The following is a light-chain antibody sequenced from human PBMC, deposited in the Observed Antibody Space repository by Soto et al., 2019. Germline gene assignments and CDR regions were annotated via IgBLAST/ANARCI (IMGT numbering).Light chain of an antibody. CDR1: QSVSRN. V-gene: IGKV3-15*01. Sequence: EIVMTQSPATLSVSPGERAALSCRASQSVSRNLAWYQQKPGQAPRLLIYGASTRATGVPARFSGSRSGTEFTLTINSLQPEDFATYYCQQSYSTPLTFGGGTKVDIK. J-gene: IGKJ4*01. CDR3: QQSYSTPLT. CDR2: GAS.